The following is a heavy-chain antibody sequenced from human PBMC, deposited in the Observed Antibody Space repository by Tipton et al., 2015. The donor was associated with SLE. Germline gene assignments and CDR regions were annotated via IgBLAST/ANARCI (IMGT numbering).Heavy chain of an antibody. CDR1: GGSFSGYY. J-gene: IGHJ4*02. CDR3: ASQNGEGYCSGGSCPGD. V-gene: IGHV4-34*01. D-gene: IGHD2-15*01. CDR2: INHSGGT. Sequence: TLSLTCAVYGGSFSGYYWNWIRQPPGKGLEWIGEINHSGGTYYNPSLKSRVTISVDTSKNQFSLKLSSVTAADTAVYYCASQNGEGYCSGGSCPGDWGQGTLVTVSS.